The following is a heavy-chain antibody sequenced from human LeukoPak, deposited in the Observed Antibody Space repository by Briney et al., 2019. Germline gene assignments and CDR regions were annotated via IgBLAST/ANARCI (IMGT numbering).Heavy chain of an antibody. V-gene: IGHV3-21*01. CDR2: ISSSSSYI. Sequence: GGSLRLSCAASGFTFSSYSMNWVRQAPGKGLEWVSSISSSSSYIYYADSVKGRFTISRDNAKNSQYLQMNSLRAEDTAVYYCARDEETAIPPGLYYGGQGTLVTVSS. D-gene: IGHD5-18*01. CDR1: GFTFSSYS. CDR3: ARDEETAIPPGLYY. J-gene: IGHJ4*02.